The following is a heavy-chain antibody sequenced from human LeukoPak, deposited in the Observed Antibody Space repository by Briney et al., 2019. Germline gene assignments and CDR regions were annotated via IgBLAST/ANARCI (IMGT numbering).Heavy chain of an antibody. CDR3: ARTVSSGSPYFDS. D-gene: IGHD3-10*01. CDR2: VYNSGST. J-gene: IGHJ4*02. Sequence: SETLSLTCCVSGGSISSAGYYWSWIRQPAGKGLEWIGRVYNSGSTNYSPSLKSRVTISEDASKNQFSLKLSFVTAADTAVYYCARTVSSGSPYFDSWGLGTLVTVSS. V-gene: IGHV4-61*02. CDR1: GGSISSAGYY.